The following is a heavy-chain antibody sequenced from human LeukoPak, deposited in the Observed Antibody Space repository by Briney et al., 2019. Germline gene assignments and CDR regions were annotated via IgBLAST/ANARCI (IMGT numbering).Heavy chain of an antibody. V-gene: IGHV1-18*01. CDR1: GYTFTNYG. Sequence: WASVKVSCKASGYTFTNYGISWVRQAPGQGLEWMGWISTYNGNTDYAQKLQGRVTMTTDTSTSTAYMELRSLRSDDTAVYYCAREVAGLDYWGQGTLVTVSS. J-gene: IGHJ4*02. D-gene: IGHD6-19*01. CDR3: AREVAGLDY. CDR2: ISTYNGNT.